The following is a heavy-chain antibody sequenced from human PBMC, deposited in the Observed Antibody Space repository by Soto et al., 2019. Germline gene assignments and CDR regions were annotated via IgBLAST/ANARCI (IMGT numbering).Heavy chain of an antibody. CDR3: TRILDIVVVVAATEADAFDI. D-gene: IGHD2-15*01. J-gene: IGHJ3*02. CDR1: GFTFSGSA. V-gene: IGHV3-73*01. CDR2: IRSKANSYAT. Sequence: GGSLRLSCAASGFTFSGSAMHWVRQASGKGLEWVGRIRSKANSYATAYAASVKGRFTISRDDSKNTAYLQMNSLKTEDTAVYYCTRILDIVVVVAATEADAFDIWGQGTMVTVSS.